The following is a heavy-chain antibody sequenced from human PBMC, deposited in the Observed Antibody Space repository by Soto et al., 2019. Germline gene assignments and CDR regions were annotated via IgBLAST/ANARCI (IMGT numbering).Heavy chain of an antibody. V-gene: IGHV4-59*01. D-gene: IGHD4-17*01. CDR2: IYYSGST. J-gene: IGHJ4*02. CDR3: ARWYGGSLDY. Sequence: QVQLQESGPGLVKPSETLSLTCTVSGGSISSYYWSWIQQPPGKGLEWIGYIYYSGSTNYNPSLKSRVTISVDTSKNQFSLKLSSVTAADTAVYYCARWYGGSLDYWGQGTLVTVSS. CDR1: GGSISSYY.